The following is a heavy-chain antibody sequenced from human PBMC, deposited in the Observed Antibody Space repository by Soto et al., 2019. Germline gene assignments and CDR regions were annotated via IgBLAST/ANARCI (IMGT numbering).Heavy chain of an antibody. CDR1: GFTFSNYA. CDR3: TRESAASFDY. CDR2: ISGNGDTT. Sequence: GGSLRLSCAASGFTFSNYAMSWVRQAPERGLEWVSGISGNGDTTYYADSVKGRFTISRDNSKSTLYLQVNNLRAEDTALYYCTRESAASFDYWGQGTLVTVSS. J-gene: IGHJ4*02. D-gene: IGHD2-15*01. V-gene: IGHV3-23*01.